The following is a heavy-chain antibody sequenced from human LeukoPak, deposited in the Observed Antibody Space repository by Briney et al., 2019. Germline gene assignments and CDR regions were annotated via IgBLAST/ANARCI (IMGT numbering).Heavy chain of an antibody. V-gene: IGHV3-23*01. CDR3: AKDLSSGSGY. CDR2: ISGSGGST. D-gene: IGHD2-15*01. CDR1: GFTFSSYA. Sequence: GGSLRLSCAASGFTFSSYAMSWVRQAPGKGLEWLSAISGSGGSTYYADSVKGRFTISRDNSKNTLYLQMNRLGAEDTAIFYCAKDLSSGSGYWGQGTLVTVSS. J-gene: IGHJ4*02.